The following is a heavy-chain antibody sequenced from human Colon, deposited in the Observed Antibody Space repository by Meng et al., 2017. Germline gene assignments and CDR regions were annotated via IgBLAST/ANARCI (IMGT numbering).Heavy chain of an antibody. CDR1: GFTFSYYT. J-gene: IGHJ3*02. D-gene: IGHD2-8*01. CDR2: ISGGSRYM. Sequence: GGSLRLSCAASGFTFSYYTMNWVRQAPGKGLEWVSAISGGSRYMYYGDSMKGRFTISRDDAKGSLFLQMSSLRVEDTGIYFCARDRNGGDFDIWGQGTVVTVSS. V-gene: IGHV3-21*06. CDR3: ARDRNGGDFDI.